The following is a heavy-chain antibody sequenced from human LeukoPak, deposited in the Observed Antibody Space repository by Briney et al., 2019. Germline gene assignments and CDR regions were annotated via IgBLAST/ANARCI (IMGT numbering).Heavy chain of an antibody. D-gene: IGHD2-8*02. Sequence: ASVKVSCKASGYIFTSYGISWVRQAPGQGLEWVGWMSVYNGDTNYAQHLQDRVTMTTDTSTSTAFMELRTLRSDDTAVYYCAREGFHLALVLWGQGTLVTVSS. CDR3: AREGFHLALVL. J-gene: IGHJ4*02. CDR1: GYIFTSYG. CDR2: MSVYNGDT. V-gene: IGHV1-18*01.